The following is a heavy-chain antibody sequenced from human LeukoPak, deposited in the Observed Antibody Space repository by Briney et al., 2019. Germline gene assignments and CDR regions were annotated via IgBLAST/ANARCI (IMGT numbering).Heavy chain of an antibody. J-gene: IGHJ3*02. D-gene: IGHD3-10*01. Sequence: SWIRQHPGKGLECIGYIYYTGRTYYNPSLKSRVTISIDTSRSQFSLRLSSVTAADTAVYYCARDRSGSSSLNAFDIWGQGTMVTVSS. CDR2: IYYTGRT. V-gene: IGHV4-31*02. CDR3: ARDRSGSSSLNAFDI.